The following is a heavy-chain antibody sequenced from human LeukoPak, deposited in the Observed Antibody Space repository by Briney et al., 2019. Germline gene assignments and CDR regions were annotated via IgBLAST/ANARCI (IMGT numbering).Heavy chain of an antibody. D-gene: IGHD6-13*01. CDR2: INEDGSEK. J-gene: IGHJ4*02. V-gene: IGHV3-7*01. CDR3: ARTPIKAAAGSF. Sequence: GGSLRLSCATSGFTFRSYSMSWVRQAPGKGLEWVANINEDGSEKYYVDPVKGRFTISRDNVKNSLYLHMDSLRAEDTAVYYCARTPIKAAAGSFWGQGTLVTVSS. CDR1: GFTFRSYS.